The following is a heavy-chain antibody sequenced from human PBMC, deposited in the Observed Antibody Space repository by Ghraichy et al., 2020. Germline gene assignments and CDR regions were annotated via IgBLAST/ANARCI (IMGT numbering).Heavy chain of an antibody. J-gene: IGHJ4*02. Sequence: GESLNISCKASGYRFSTYWIGWVRQMPGKGLEWMGFIYPADSDTKYSPPFRGQVTISVDKSITTAYLQWSSLKASDTAMYFCARRLIGSDSVLEHFDSWGQGTLVTVSS. CDR1: GYRFSTYW. V-gene: IGHV5-51*01. D-gene: IGHD3-9*01. CDR2: IYPADSDT. CDR3: ARRLIGSDSVLEHFDS.